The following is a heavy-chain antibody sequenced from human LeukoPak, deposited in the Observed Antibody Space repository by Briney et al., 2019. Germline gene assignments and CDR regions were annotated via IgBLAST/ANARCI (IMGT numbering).Heavy chain of an antibody. J-gene: IGHJ4*02. CDR2: ISAYNGDI. CDR1: GYTFTDFG. D-gene: IGHD5-12*01. CDR3: TREVGGDSGYGFDY. V-gene: IGHV1-18*01. Sequence: ASVKVSCKTSGYTFTDFGISWVRQAPGQGPEWMGWISAYNGDIIYGQKFQGRVTMTTDTSTSTAYMELRSLRSDDTAVYYCTREVGGDSGYGFDYWGQGTLVTVSS.